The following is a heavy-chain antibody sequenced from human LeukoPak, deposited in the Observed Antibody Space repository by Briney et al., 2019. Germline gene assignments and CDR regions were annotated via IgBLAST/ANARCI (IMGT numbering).Heavy chain of an antibody. J-gene: IGHJ4*02. CDR1: GGSISSSY. CDR3: ARHRSKWLQSSFDY. D-gene: IGHD5-24*01. V-gene: IGHV4-39*01. CDR2: IFYSGNT. Sequence: SETLSLTCSVSGGSISSSYWSWIRQPPGKGLEWIGSIFYSGNTYDNPSLKSRVTISVDTSKNQFSLKLNSVTAADTAVYYCARHRSKWLQSSFDYWGQGTLVTVSS.